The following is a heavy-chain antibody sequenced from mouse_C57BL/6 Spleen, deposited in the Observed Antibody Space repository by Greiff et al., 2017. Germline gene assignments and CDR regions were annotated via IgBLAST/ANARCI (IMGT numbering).Heavy chain of an antibody. CDR2: INPNNGGT. CDR3: VRNGYDGYYFDY. Sequence: EVQLQQSGPELVKPGASVKIPCKASGYTFTDYNMDWVKQSHGKSLEWIGDINPNNGGTIYNQKFKGKATLTVDKSSSTAYMELRSLTSEDTAVYYCVRNGYDGYYFDYWGQGTTLTVSS. V-gene: IGHV1-18*01. CDR1: GYTFTDYN. D-gene: IGHD2-3*01. J-gene: IGHJ2*01.